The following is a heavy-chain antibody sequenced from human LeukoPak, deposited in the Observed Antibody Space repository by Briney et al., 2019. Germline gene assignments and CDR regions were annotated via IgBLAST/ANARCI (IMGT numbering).Heavy chain of an antibody. J-gene: IGHJ4*02. CDR2: IYHSGST. CDR3: ARVGRSGYYYGSGSYHFDY. V-gene: IGHV4-38-2*02. Sequence: SETLSLTCTVSGYSISSGYYWGWIRQPPGKGLEWIGSIYHSGSTYYNPSLKSRVTISVDTSKNQFSLKLSSVTAADTAVYCCARVGRSGYYYGSGSYHFDYWGQGTLVTVSS. CDR1: GYSISSGYY. D-gene: IGHD3-10*01.